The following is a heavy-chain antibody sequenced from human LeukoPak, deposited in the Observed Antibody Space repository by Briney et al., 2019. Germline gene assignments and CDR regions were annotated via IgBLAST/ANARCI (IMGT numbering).Heavy chain of an antibody. CDR2: IHYSGST. V-gene: IGHV4-59*01. CDR1: GGSISSYY. D-gene: IGHD5-18*01. J-gene: IGHJ6*03. CDR3: ARTTEGGYTYGYFYCYYMGV. Sequence: SETLSLTCTVSGGSISSYYWSWIRQPPGKGLEWIGYIHYSGSTNYNPSLKSRVTISVDTSKNQFSLKLSSVTAADTAVYYCARTTEGGYTYGYFYCYYMGVWGKGTTVTISS.